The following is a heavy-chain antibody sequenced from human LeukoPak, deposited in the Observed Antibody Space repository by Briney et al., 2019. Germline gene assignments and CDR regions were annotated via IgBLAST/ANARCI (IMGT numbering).Heavy chain of an antibody. V-gene: IGHV3-23*01. J-gene: IGHJ4*02. CDR1: GFTFSSYA. CDR3: AKVSRYGDYGFDY. D-gene: IGHD4-17*01. CDR2: ISGSGGST. Sequence: GGSLRLSCAASGFTFSSYAMSWVRQAPGKGLEWVSAISGSGGSTYYADSVKGRFAISRDNSKNTLYLQMNSLRAEDTAVYYCAKVSRYGDYGFDYWGQGTLVTVSS.